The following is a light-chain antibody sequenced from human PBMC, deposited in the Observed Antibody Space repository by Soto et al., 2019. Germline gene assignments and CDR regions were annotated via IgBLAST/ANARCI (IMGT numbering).Light chain of an antibody. CDR1: SSNSGAGYD. V-gene: IGLV1-40*01. CDR2: GND. CDR3: QSYDSRLSGSV. Sequence: QSVLTQPPSVSGAPGQRVTISCTGSSSNSGAGYDVHWYQQLPGTAPNLLIYGNDNRPSGVPDRFSGSKSGTSASLAITGLQAEDGADYYCQSYDSRLSGSVFGGGTKVTVL. J-gene: IGLJ3*02.